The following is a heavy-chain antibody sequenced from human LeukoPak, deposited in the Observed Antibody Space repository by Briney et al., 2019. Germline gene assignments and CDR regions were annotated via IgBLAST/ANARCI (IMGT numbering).Heavy chain of an antibody. CDR2: TNHKGTT. Sequence: PSETLSLTCGVSGGSFSGYFWTWIRQPPGKGLEWIGETNHKGTTNYNPSLNSRVSISVNRSKNQFPLKLSSVTAADTAVYYCARVVAIETTGPIDYWGQGTLVTVSS. J-gene: IGHJ4*02. CDR1: GGSFSGYF. V-gene: IGHV4-34*01. D-gene: IGHD4-11*01. CDR3: ARVVAIETTGPIDY.